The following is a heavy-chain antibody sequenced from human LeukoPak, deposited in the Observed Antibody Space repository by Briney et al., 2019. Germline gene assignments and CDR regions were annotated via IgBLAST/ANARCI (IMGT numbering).Heavy chain of an antibody. CDR1: GFTFRSYA. CDR2: ISTTSTTI. D-gene: IGHD1-26*01. CDR3: ARAGVGATTGFDY. Sequence: GGSLRLSCEASGFTFRSYAMNWVRQTPGRGLEWVSYISTTSTTIYYADSVKGRFTVSRDNDKNSLYLQMNSLRAEDTAVYYCARAGVGATTGFDYWGQGTLVTVSS. J-gene: IGHJ4*02. V-gene: IGHV3-48*01.